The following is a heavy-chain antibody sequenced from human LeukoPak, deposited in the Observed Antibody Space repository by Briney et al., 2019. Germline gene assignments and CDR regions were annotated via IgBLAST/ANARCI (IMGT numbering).Heavy chain of an antibody. V-gene: IGHV4-59*01. CDR3: ARESGGHQLVLGDAFDI. D-gene: IGHD6-13*01. CDR1: GGSISSYY. CDR2: IYYSGST. J-gene: IGHJ3*02. Sequence: PSETLSLTCTVSGGSISSYYWSWIRQPPGKGLEWIGYIYYSGSTNYNPSLKSRVTISVDTSKNQFSLKLSSVTAADTAVYYCARESGGHQLVLGDAFDISDQGTMVTVSS.